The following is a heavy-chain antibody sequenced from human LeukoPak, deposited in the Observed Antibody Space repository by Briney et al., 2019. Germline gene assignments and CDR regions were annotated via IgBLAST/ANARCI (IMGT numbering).Heavy chain of an antibody. J-gene: IGHJ4*02. CDR2: ISTSSTYM. V-gene: IGHV3-21*01. D-gene: IGHD1-26*01. CDR3: ARDSTTDESIL. Sequence: GGSLRLSCAASGLTFSSYSMHWVRQAPGKGLEWVSSISTSSTYMYYADSVKGRFTISRDNAKNSLYLQMNSLRAEDTALYYCARDSTTDESILWGQGILVTVSS. CDR1: GLTFSSYS.